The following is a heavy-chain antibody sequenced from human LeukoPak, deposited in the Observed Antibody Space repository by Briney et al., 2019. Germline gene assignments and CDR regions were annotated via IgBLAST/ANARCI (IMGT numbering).Heavy chain of an antibody. CDR3: ARSDIVVVPAAFYAFDI. J-gene: IGHJ3*02. D-gene: IGHD2-2*01. CDR1: GYTFTGYY. Sequence: ASVKVSCXASGYTFTGYYMHWVRQAPGQGLEWMGRINPNSGGTNYAQKFQGRVTMTRDTSISTAYMELSRLRSDDTAVYYCARSDIVVVPAAFYAFDIWGQGTMVTVSS. V-gene: IGHV1-2*06. CDR2: INPNSGGT.